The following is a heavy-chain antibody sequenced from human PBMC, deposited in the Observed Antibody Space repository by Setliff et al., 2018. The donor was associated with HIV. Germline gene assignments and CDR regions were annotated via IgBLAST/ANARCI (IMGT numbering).Heavy chain of an antibody. CDR1: GYSISSYY. J-gene: IGHJ3*02. CDR2: INNGGNT. Sequence: PSETLSLTCPVSGYSISSYYWGWIRQPPGKGLEWIGSINNGGNTYHSPALTTRVTMSVDTSKSQFSLKLISVTAADTGVYYCARLFQWMSYSFDIWGQGTVVTVSS. CDR3: ARLFQWMSYSFDI. D-gene: IGHD5-12*01. V-gene: IGHV4-38-2*01.